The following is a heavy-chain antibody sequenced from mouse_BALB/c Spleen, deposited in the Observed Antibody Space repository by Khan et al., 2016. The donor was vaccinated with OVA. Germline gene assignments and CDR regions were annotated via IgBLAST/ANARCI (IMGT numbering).Heavy chain of an antibody. CDR2: IDPENGDT. CDR1: GFNIKDYY. Sequence: VQLKESGAELVRSGASVKLSCTASGFNIKDYYMHWVKQRPEQGLEWIGWIDPENGDTEYAPQFQGKATMTADTYSNTAYLQLSSLTSEDTVVYYCNAVWLLRGFAYWGQGTLVTVSA. J-gene: IGHJ3*01. V-gene: IGHV14-4*02. CDR3: NAVWLLRGFAY. D-gene: IGHD2-3*01.